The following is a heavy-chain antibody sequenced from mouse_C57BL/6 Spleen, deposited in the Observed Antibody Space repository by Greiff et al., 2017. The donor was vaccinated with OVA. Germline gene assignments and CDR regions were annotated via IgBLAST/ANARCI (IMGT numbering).Heavy chain of an antibody. J-gene: IGHJ2*01. D-gene: IGHD2-1*01. CDR1: GYAFSSYW. V-gene: IGHV1-80*01. CDR2: IYPGDGDT. CDR3: ARWGNPYYFDY. Sequence: QVQLQQSGAELVKPGASVKISCKASGYAFSSYWMNWVKQRPGKGLEWIGQIYPGDGDTNYNGKFKGTATLTADKSSSTAYMQLSSLTSEDSAVYFCARWGNPYYFDYWGQGTTLTVSS.